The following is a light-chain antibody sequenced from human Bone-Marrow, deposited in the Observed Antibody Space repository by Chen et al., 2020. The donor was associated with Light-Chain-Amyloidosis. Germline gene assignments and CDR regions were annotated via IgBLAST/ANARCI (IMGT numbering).Light chain of an antibody. Sequence: SSLTQPPSVSGSPGQSVTISCTGTSSDVGSYHRVSWYQQSPGTAPKLLIYEVTKRPSGVPDRFSGSKSGITASLTSSGLQAEDEADYYCSSYTRTTTLIFGGGTKLTVL. CDR2: EVT. J-gene: IGLJ2*01. CDR3: SSYTRTTTLI. V-gene: IGLV2-18*02. CDR1: SSDVGSYHR.